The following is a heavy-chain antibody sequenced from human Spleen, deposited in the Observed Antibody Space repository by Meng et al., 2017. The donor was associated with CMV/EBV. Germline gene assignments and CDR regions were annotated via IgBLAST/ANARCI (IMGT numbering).Heavy chain of an antibody. CDR1: GFSLSTSGMG. J-gene: IGHJ4*02. D-gene: IGHD2-15*01. CDR3: AHRDYCSGGTCTFDY. CDR2: IYWDDDK. V-gene: IGHV2-5*02. Sequence: QITLKESGPTLVKPTQTLTLTCTFSGFSLSTSGMGVGWIRRPPGKALEWLALIYWDDDKRYSPSLKSRLTITKDTSKNQVVLTMTNMDPVDTATYYCAHRDYCSGGTCTFDYWGQGTLVTVSS.